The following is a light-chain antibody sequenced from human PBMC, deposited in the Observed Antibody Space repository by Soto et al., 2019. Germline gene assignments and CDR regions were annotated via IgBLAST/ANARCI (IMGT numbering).Light chain of an antibody. CDR3: QQRSNWPSIT. J-gene: IGKJ5*01. CDR1: QSVSSSY. Sequence: EIVLTQSPGTLSLSPGERATLSCRASQSVSSSYLAWYQQKPGQAPRVLIYDSSNRATGIPARFSGSGSGTDFTLTISNLKPEDFAVYYCQQRSNWPSITFGQGTRLEIK. V-gene: IGKV3D-20*02. CDR2: DSS.